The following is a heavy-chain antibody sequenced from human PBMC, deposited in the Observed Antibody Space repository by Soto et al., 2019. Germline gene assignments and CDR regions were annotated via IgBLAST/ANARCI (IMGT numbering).Heavy chain of an antibody. Sequence: QVQLVQSGAEMKKPGSSVKVSCQSSGGTFNTSAMNWVRQAPGHGPEWMGDISPMFGAANYAPKFQGRVTITADESTGTSYMQLSSLTSEDTALYFCAREVQVHTPAFVYWGQGTLVTVSS. V-gene: IGHV1-69*19. CDR2: ISPMFGAA. CDR3: AREVQVHTPAFVY. CDR1: GGTFNTSA. J-gene: IGHJ4*02. D-gene: IGHD3-10*01.